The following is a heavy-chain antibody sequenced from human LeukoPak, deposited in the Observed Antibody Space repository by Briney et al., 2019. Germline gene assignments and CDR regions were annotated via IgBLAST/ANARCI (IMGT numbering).Heavy chain of an antibody. CDR3: ARASVGDYSVNGFDY. CDR1: GYTFTSYG. CDR2: ISAYNGNT. V-gene: IGHV1-18*01. D-gene: IGHD4-17*01. Sequence: ASVKVSCKASGYTFTSYGVSWVRQAPGQGLEWMGWISAYNGNTNYAQKLQGRVTMTTDTSTSTAYMELRSLRSDDTAVYYCARASVGDYSVNGFDYWGQGTLVTVSS. J-gene: IGHJ4*02.